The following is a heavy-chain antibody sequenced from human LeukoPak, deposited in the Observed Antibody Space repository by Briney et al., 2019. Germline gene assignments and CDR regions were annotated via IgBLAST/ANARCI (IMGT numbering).Heavy chain of an antibody. CDR3: AKDIGGSTSEAGY. D-gene: IGHD2-2*01. CDR2: ISWNSGSI. CDR1: GFTFDDYA. J-gene: IGHJ4*02. Sequence: GGSLRLSCAASGFTFDDYAMHWVRQAPGKGLEWVSGISWNSGSIGYADSVKGRFTISRDNAKNSLYLQMNSLRAEDTALYYCAKDIGGSTSEAGYWGQGTLVTVSP. V-gene: IGHV3-9*01.